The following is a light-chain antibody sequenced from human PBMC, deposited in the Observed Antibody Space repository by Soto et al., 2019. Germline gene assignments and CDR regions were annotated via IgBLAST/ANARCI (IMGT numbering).Light chain of an antibody. Sequence: DIQMTQSPAILSASVGERVTLTCGASQSIGSWLAWYQQKPGKAPKLLIYDASSLESGVPSRFSGSGSGTEFTLSISSLQPDDFATYYCQRYNSYSRTFGQGTKVEIK. CDR1: QSIGSW. V-gene: IGKV1-5*01. J-gene: IGKJ1*01. CDR2: DAS. CDR3: QRYNSYSRT.